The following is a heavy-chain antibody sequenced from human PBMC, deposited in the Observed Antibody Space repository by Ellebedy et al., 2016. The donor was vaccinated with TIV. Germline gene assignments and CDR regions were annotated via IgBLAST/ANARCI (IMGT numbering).Heavy chain of an antibody. CDR2: IPYDGNWK. J-gene: IGHJ4*02. Sequence: GESLKISCEASGFTFRSHGMHWVRQAPGKGLECVAIIPYDGNWKYYTDSVKGRFTISRDDSKNTLYLQMNSLRAEDSAIYYCARVRGLCYQGCYFDNWGQGTLVTVSS. D-gene: IGHD3-10*02. V-gene: IGHV3-30*03. CDR3: ARVRGLCYQGCYFDN. CDR1: GFTFRSHG.